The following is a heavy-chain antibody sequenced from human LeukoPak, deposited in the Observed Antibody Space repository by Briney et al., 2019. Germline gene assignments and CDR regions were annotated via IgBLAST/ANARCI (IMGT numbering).Heavy chain of an antibody. V-gene: IGHV1-46*01. CDR3: ARDNDRTIVGYLGIDP. CDR2: INPSGGST. J-gene: IGHJ5*02. D-gene: IGHD3-3*01. CDR1: GYTFTSYY. Sequence: ASLKVSCKASGYTFTSYYMHWVRRAPGQGLEWMGIINPSGGSTSYAQKFQGRVTRTRDMSTRTVYMERSSLRSEDTAVYYCARDNDRTIVGYLGIDPWGQGTLVTVSS.